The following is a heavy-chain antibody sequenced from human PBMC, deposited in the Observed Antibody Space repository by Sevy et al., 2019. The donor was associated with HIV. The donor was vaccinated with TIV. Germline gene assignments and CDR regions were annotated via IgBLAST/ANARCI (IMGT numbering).Heavy chain of an antibody. D-gene: IGHD3-3*01. J-gene: IGHJ6*02. CDR2: IKQDGSEK. V-gene: IGHV3-7*01. CDR1: GFTFSSYW. Sequence: GGSLSLSCAASGFTFSSYWMSWVRQAPGKGLEWVANIKQDGSEKYYVDSVKGRFTISRDNAKNSLYLQMNSLRAEDTAVYYCARDLNDFWSGYLYGMDVWGQGTTVTVSS. CDR3: ARDLNDFWSGYLYGMDV.